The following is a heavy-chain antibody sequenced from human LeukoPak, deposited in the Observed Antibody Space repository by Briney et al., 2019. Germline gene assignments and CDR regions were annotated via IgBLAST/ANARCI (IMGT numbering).Heavy chain of an antibody. CDR3: ARAAQLLWSRGWFDP. CDR1: GGSISSSGYY. V-gene: IGHV4-39*01. D-gene: IGHD3-10*01. CDR2: IFHSGST. Sequence: SETLSLTCTVSGGSISSSGYYWGWIRQPPGKGLEWIGNIFHSGSTYYNPSLKSRVTIFVDTSKDQFSLQLSSVTAADTAVYYCARAAQLLWSRGWFDPWGQGTLVTVSS. J-gene: IGHJ5*02.